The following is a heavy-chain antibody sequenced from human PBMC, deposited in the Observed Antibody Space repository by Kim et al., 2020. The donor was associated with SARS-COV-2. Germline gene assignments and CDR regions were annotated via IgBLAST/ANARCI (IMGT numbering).Heavy chain of an antibody. CDR1: GFTFSSYG. D-gene: IGHD4-17*01. Sequence: GGSLRLSCAASGFTFSSYGMHWVRQAPGKGLEWVAVISYDGSNKYYADSVKGRFTISRDNSKNTLYLQMNSLRAEDTAVYYCAKDFWRYIDYGDSPVNYWGQGTLVTVSS. V-gene: IGHV3-30*18. CDR3: AKDFWRYIDYGDSPVNY. J-gene: IGHJ4*02. CDR2: ISYDGSNK.